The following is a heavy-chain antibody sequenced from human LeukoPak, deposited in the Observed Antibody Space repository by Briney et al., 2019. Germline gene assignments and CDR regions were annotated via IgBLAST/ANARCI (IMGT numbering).Heavy chain of an antibody. J-gene: IGHJ4*02. V-gene: IGHV1-69*04. Sequence: SVNVSCKASGGTFSSYAISWVRQAPGQGLEWMGRIIPILGIANYAQKFQGRVTITADKSTSTAYMELSSLRSEDTAVYYCARGAIKYCSGGSCYQFDYWGQGTLVTVSS. CDR1: GGTFSSYA. CDR2: IIPILGIA. D-gene: IGHD2-15*01. CDR3: ARGAIKYCSGGSCYQFDY.